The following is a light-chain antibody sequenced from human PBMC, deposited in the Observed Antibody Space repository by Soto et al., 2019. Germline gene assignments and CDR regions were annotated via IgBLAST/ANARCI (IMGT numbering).Light chain of an antibody. CDR3: QQYGSSPPYT. J-gene: IGKJ2*01. Sequence: EHVLTQSPATLSLSPGERTTLSCRTSQSFSSSYLAWTQQNPDQAPRLLIYGASSRATGIPDRFSGSGSGTDFTLTISRLEPEDFAVYYCQQYGSSPPYTFGRGTKLEIK. V-gene: IGKV3-20*01. CDR1: QSFSSSY. CDR2: GAS.